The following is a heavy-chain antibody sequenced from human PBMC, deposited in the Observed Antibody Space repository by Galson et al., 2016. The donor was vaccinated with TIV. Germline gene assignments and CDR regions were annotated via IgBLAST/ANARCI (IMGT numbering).Heavy chain of an antibody. CDR1: GFSVTYNY. V-gene: IGHV3-53*01. CDR2: LFGDGTS. D-gene: IGHD5-18*01. CDR3: ARVRDRGGYSYGDDAFDI. J-gene: IGHJ3*02. Sequence: SLRLSCAASGFSVTYNYMSWVRQAPGKGLEWVSLLFGDGTSYYADSVKGRFTISRDNSKNTLFLQMNTLRAEDTAVYYCARVRDRGGYSYGDDAFDIWGQGTIGTVSS.